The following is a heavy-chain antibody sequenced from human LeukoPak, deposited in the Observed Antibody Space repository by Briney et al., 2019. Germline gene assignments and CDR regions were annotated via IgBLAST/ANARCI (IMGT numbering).Heavy chain of an antibody. Sequence: MGISYPGDSHTRYSPSFQGQVTISAAKSISTAYLQWSSLKASDTAMYYCARVPPGESPMTNWGQGTLVTVSS. V-gene: IGHV5-51*01. CDR2: SYPGDSHT. J-gene: IGHJ4*02. D-gene: IGHD3-10*01. CDR3: ARVPPGESPMTN.